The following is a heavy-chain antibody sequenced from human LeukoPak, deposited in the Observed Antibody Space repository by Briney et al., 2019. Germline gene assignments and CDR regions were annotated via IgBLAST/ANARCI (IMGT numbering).Heavy chain of an antibody. CDR3: ARDPTADDY. V-gene: IGHV3-23*01. Sequence: GGSLRLSCAASGFTFNNYAMSWVRQAPGKGLEWVSTIGFGDDSAYYADSVKGRFTISRDNAKNSLFLQMNSLRAEDTAIYYCARDPTADDYWGQGTLVTVSS. D-gene: IGHD2-2*01. J-gene: IGHJ4*02. CDR2: IGFGDDSA. CDR1: GFTFNNYA.